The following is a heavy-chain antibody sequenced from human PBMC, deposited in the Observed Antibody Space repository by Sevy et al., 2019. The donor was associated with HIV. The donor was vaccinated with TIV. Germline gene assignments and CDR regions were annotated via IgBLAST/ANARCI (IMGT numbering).Heavy chain of an antibody. D-gene: IGHD1-1*01. CDR2: ISLDGSNK. CDR1: GFTFSYYS. CDR3: ALERLSSDVAEYFQN. Sequence: GGSLRLSCAASGFTFSYYSMHWVRQAPGKGLEWVATISLDGSNKHYADSVKGRFTISRDNFMSSLFLQMNSLRTEDTAVYYCALERLSSDVAEYFQNWGQGTLVPVSS. J-gene: IGHJ1*01. V-gene: IGHV3-30*04.